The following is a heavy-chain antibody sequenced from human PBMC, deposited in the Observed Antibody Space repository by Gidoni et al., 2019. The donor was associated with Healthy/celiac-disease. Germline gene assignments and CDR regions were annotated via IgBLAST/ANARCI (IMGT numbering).Heavy chain of an antibody. V-gene: IGHV4-61*02. J-gene: IGHJ6*02. Sequence: QVQLQESGPGLVKPSQTLSLTCTVSGGSISSGSYYWSWIRQPAGKGLEWIGRIYTSGSINYNPSLKSRVTISVDTSKNQFSLKLSSVTAADTAVYYCARGISGSYYNGMDVWGQGTTVTVSS. D-gene: IGHD1-26*01. CDR2: IYTSGSI. CDR1: GGSISSGSYY. CDR3: ARGISGSYYNGMDV.